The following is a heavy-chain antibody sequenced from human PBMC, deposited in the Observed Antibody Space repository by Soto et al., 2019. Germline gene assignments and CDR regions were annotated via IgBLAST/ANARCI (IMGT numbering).Heavy chain of an antibody. CDR3: AKEYRSSWYYFDY. J-gene: IGHJ4*02. CDR1: GFTFDDYA. V-gene: IGHV3-9*01. D-gene: IGHD6-13*01. CDR2: ISWNSGSI. Sequence: EVQLVESGGGLVQPGRSLRLSCAASGFTFDDYAMHWVRQAPGKGLEWVSGISWNSGSIGYADSVKGRFTISRDNAKNPVYLQMNSLRAEDTALYYCAKEYRSSWYYFDYWGQGTLVTVSS.